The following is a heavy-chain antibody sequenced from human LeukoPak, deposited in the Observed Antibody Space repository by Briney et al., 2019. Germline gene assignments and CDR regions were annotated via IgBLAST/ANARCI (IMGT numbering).Heavy chain of an antibody. CDR2: IDPSDSYT. J-gene: IGHJ3*02. CDR1: GYSFTSYW. V-gene: IGHV5-10-1*01. Sequence: GESLKISCKGSGYSFTSYWISWVRQMPGKGLEWMGRIDPSDSYTNYSPSFQGHVTISTDKSISTAYLQWSSLKASDTAMYYCARQEASDDAFDIWGQGTMVTVSS. CDR3: ARQEASDDAFDI.